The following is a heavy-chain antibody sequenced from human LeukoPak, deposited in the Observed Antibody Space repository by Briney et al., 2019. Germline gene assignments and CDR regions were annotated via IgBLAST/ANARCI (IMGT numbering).Heavy chain of an antibody. CDR3: ARGLVVATYFDY. D-gene: IGHD5-12*01. Sequence: SETLSLTCAVYGGSFSGYYWSWIRQPPGKGLEWIGEINHSGSTNYNPSLKSRVTISVDTSKNQFSLKLSSVTAADTAVYYCARGLVVATYFDYWAREPWSPSPQ. V-gene: IGHV4-34*01. CDR1: GGSFSGYY. J-gene: IGHJ4*02. CDR2: INHSGST.